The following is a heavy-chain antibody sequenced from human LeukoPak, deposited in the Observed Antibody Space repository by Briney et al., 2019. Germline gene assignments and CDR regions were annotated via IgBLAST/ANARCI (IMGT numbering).Heavy chain of an antibody. CDR3: LRMNNGASHYDF. CDR2: VNIDGRIT. Sequence: PGGSLRLSCAASGFTFSSYWMHWVRQAPGKGLVWVARVNIDGRITSYADSVKGRFSISRDNANNTSYLQMNSLRVEDTAVYYCLRMNNGASHYDFWGQGTLVTVSS. J-gene: IGHJ4*02. CDR1: GFTFSSYW. V-gene: IGHV3-74*01. D-gene: IGHD2-8*01.